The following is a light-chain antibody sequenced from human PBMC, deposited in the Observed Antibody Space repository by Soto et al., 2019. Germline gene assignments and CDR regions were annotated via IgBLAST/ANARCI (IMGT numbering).Light chain of an antibody. CDR3: SSYTSSRTLV. CDR2: EVS. CDR1: SSDVGGHDY. Sequence: QSVLTQPASVSGSPGQSITISCTGTSSDVGGHDYVSWYQQHPGIAPKLMIYEVSNRPSGVSNRFSGSRSGTTASLTISGLQAEDEADYYCSSYTSSRTLVFGTGTKVTAL. V-gene: IGLV2-14*01. J-gene: IGLJ1*01.